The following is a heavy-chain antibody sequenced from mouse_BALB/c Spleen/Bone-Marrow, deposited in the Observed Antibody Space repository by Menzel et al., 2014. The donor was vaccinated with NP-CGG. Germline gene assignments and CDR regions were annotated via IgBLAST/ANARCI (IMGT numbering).Heavy chain of an antibody. CDR2: IDTSDSYT. D-gene: IGHD1-1*01. V-gene: IGHV1-69*01. CDR3: ARSYYGSSYFDY. CDR1: GYTFTDYW. J-gene: IGHJ2*01. Sequence: VQRQQSGAKLGMPGASVKMSCKSSGYTFTDYWMHWVKQRPGQGLEWIGAIDTSDSYTSYNQKFQGKATLTVDESSSTAYMQLSSLTSEDSAVYYCARSYYGSSYFDYWSQATTPAVSS.